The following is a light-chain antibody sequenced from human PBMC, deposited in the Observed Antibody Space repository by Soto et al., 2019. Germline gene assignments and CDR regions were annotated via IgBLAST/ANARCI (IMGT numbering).Light chain of an antibody. CDR2: DAA. CDR1: ENVCSY. J-gene: IGKJ1*01. CDR3: PQRSCWPRT. V-gene: IGKV3-11*01. Sequence: GMASENVCSYFASYRQAPGHPPSILIYDAASRGAGVTARCSGSGSGTEFTLTISSLEPEDFAVYYCPQRSCWPRTFGQGTKVDIK.